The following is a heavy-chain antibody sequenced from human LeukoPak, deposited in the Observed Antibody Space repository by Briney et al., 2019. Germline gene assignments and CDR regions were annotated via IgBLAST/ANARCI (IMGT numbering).Heavy chain of an antibody. D-gene: IGHD3-3*02. CDR1: GGSFSGYY. CDR2: INHSGST. J-gene: IGHJ2*01. CDR3: ARGAQRAFRRPWYFDL. V-gene: IGHV4-34*01. Sequence: SETLSLTCAVYGGSFSGYYWSWIRQPPGKGLEWIGEINHSGSTNYNPSLKSRVTISVDTSKNQFSLKLSSVTAADTAVYYCARGAQRAFRRPWYFDLWGRGTLVTVSS.